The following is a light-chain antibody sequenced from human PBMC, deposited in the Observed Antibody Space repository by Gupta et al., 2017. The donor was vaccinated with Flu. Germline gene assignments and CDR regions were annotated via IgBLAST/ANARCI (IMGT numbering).Light chain of an antibody. Sequence: VTPGQPASISCKSSQSLLHSDGKAHLYWYLQKAGQPPQLLIREVSNRFSGVPDRFSGNGSGTDFTLRISRVEAEDVGVYYCMQSKQRPLSFGGGTKVEIK. CDR1: QSLLHSDGKAH. J-gene: IGKJ4*01. CDR2: EVS. V-gene: IGKV2D-29*01. CDR3: MQSKQRPLS.